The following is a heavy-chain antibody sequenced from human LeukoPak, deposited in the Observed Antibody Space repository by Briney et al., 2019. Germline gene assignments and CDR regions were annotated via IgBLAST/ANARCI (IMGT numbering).Heavy chain of an antibody. CDR1: GFIFSDYS. CDR3: ARDANNWSGYSILGYYYYYYYMDV. V-gene: IGHV3-7*01. J-gene: IGHJ6*03. CDR2: MKEDGSEI. Sequence: GGSLRLSCAVSGFIFSDYSMSWVRQAPGKGLEWVAKMKEDGSEIFYVDSVKGRFTISRDNAKNSLYLQMNSLRAEDTAVYYCARDANNWSGYSILGYYYYYYYMDVWGKGTTVTVSS. D-gene: IGHD3-3*01.